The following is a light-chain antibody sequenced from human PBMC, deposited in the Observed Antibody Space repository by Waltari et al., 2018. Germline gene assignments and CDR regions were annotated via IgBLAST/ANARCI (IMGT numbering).Light chain of an antibody. CDR2: GAS. Sequence: EIVLTQSPGTLSLSPGERAILSCRASQSVSNSYLAWYQQKPGQAPRLLIYGASSRATGIPDRFSGSGSGTDFTLTISRLEPEDFAVYYCQQYGSSPHWTFGQGTKVEIK. V-gene: IGKV3-20*01. CDR3: QQYGSSPHWT. CDR1: QSVSNSY. J-gene: IGKJ1*01.